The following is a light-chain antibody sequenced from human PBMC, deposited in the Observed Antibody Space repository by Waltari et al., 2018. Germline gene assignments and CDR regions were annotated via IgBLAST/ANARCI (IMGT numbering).Light chain of an antibody. CDR2: WSS. CDR1: QTVLYSSDTKNY. V-gene: IGKV4-1*01. Sequence: DIVMTQSPDSLAVSLGERATINCKSIQTVLYSSDTKNYVAWYQQKPGQPPKLLIYWSSTRESGVPDRFSGSGSGTDFTLTISSLQAEDVAVYYCHQYSSTPWTFGQGTKVEVK. J-gene: IGKJ1*01. CDR3: HQYSSTPWT.